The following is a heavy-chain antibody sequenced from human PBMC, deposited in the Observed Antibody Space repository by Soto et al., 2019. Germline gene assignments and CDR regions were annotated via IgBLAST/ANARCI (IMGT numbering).Heavy chain of an antibody. D-gene: IGHD2-2*01. CDR1: GFTFSSYG. CDR3: AKVTHCSSTSCSKNDYYYYYGMDV. Sequence: GGSLRLSCAASGFTFSSYGMHWVRQAPGKGLEWVAVISYDGSNKYYADSVKGRFTISRDNSKNRLYLQMNSLRAEETAVYYCAKVTHCSSTSCSKNDYYYYYGMDVWGQGTTVTVSS. V-gene: IGHV3-30*18. CDR2: ISYDGSNK. J-gene: IGHJ6*02.